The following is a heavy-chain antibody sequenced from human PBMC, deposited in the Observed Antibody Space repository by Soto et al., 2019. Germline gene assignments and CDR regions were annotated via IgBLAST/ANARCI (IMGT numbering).Heavy chain of an antibody. Sequence: PSETLSLTCTVSGGSISSGGYYWSWIRQHPGKGLEWIGYIYYSGSTYYNPSLKSRVTISVDTSKNQFSLKLSSVTAADTAVYYCARGLGYCSSTSCYEIDYWGQGTRVTVSS. CDR1: GGSISSGGYY. D-gene: IGHD2-2*01. CDR2: IYYSGST. CDR3: ARGLGYCSSTSCYEIDY. V-gene: IGHV4-31*03. J-gene: IGHJ4*02.